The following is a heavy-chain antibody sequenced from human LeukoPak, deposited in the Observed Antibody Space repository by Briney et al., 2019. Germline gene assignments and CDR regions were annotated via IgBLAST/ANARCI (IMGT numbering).Heavy chain of an antibody. J-gene: IGHJ4*02. CDR3: ASSKRQWLVPDDY. Sequence: ASVKVSCKASGYTFTSYGISWVRQAPGQGLEWMGWISAYNGNTNYAQKLQGRVTMTTDTSTSTAYMERRSLKSDDTALYYCASSKRQWLVPDDYWGQGTLVTVSS. CDR1: GYTFTSYG. D-gene: IGHD6-19*01. CDR2: ISAYNGNT. V-gene: IGHV1-18*01.